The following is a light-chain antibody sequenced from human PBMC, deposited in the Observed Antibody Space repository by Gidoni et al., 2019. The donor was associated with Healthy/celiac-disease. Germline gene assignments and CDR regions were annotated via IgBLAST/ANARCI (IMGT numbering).Light chain of an antibody. CDR2: GAS. J-gene: IGKJ1*01. CDR1: QRVSSN. Sequence: EIVLTQSPATLSVSPGERATLSCRASQRVSSNLAWYQQTPGQAPRLLIYGASTRATGIPARFSGSGSGTEFTLTISSLQSEDFAVYYCQQYNNWPPWTFGQGTKGEIK. V-gene: IGKV3-15*01. CDR3: QQYNNWPPWT.